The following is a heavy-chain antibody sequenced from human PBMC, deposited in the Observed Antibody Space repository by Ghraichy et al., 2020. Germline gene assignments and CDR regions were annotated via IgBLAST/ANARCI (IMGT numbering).Heavy chain of an antibody. CDR3: ARDPGGFDP. D-gene: IGHD1-14*01. V-gene: IGHV4-59*01. CDR2: IYYSGST. CDR1: GGSISSYY. J-gene: IGHJ5*02. Sequence: TLSLTCTVSGGSISSYYWSWIRQPPGKGLEWIGYIYYSGSTNYNPSLKSRVTISVDTSKNQFSLKLSSVTAADTAVYYCARDPGGFDPWGQGTLVTVSS.